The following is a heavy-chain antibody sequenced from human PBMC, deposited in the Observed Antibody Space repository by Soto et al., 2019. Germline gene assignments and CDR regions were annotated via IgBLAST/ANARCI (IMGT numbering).Heavy chain of an antibody. J-gene: IGHJ6*03. Sequence: ASVKVSCTASGYTFTGYYMHWVRQAPGQGLEWMGWINPNSGGTNYAQKFQGWVTMTRDTSISTAYMELSRLRSDDTAVYYCARGERVAGTTRINYYYYYYMDVWGKGTTVTVSS. CDR2: INPNSGGT. D-gene: IGHD6-19*01. CDR3: ARGERVAGTTRINYYYYYYMDV. CDR1: GYTFTGYY. V-gene: IGHV1-2*04.